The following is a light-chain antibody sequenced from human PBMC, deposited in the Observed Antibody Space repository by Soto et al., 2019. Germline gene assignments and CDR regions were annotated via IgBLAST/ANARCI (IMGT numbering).Light chain of an antibody. Sequence: DIQMTQSPSTLSASVGDRVTITCRSSQSISSWLAWYQPKPGKAPNLQIYKASSLESGVPSRFSGSGSGTEFTLTISSLQPDDFAAYYCQQYNSYPLTFGGGTKVEIK. CDR1: QSISSW. CDR2: KAS. CDR3: QQYNSYPLT. J-gene: IGKJ4*01. V-gene: IGKV1-5*03.